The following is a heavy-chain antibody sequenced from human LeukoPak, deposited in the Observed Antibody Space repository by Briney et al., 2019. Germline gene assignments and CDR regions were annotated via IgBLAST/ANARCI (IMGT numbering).Heavy chain of an antibody. J-gene: IGHJ4*02. CDR2: IWYDGSNK. CDR1: GFTFSNYG. V-gene: IGHV3-33*01. Sequence: GRSLRLSSAASGFTFSNYGMHWVRQAPGKGLEWVAVIWYDGSNKYYADSVKGRFTISRDNSKNTLYLQMNSLRAEDTAVYYCARDDYGPIDWGQGTLVTVSS. D-gene: IGHD4-17*01. CDR3: ARDDYGPID.